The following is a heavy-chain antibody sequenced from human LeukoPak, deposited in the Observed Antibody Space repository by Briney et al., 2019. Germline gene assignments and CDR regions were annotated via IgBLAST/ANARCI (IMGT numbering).Heavy chain of an antibody. CDR1: GGSFSGYY. J-gene: IGHJ2*01. D-gene: IGHD4-17*01. CDR3: ARSQKYGDHVLRRYFDL. V-gene: IGHV4-34*01. CDR2: INHSGST. Sequence: PSETLSLTCAVYGGSFSGYYWSWIRQPPGKGLEWIGEINHSGSTNYNPSLKSRVTISVDTSKNQFSLKLSSVTAADTAVYYCARSQKYGDHVLRRYFDLWGRGTLVTVSS.